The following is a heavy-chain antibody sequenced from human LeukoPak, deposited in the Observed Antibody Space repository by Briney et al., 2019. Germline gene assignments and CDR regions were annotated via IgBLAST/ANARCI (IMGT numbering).Heavy chain of an antibody. D-gene: IGHD5-18*01. Sequence: PSETLSLTCTVSGGSISSYYWSRIRQPPGKGLEWIGEINHSGSTNYNPSLKSRVTISVDTSKNQFSLKLSSVTAADTAVYYCARGIQLWLRRYWYFDLWGRGTLVTVSS. V-gene: IGHV4-34*01. CDR2: INHSGST. CDR3: ARGIQLWLRRYWYFDL. J-gene: IGHJ2*01. CDR1: GGSISSYY.